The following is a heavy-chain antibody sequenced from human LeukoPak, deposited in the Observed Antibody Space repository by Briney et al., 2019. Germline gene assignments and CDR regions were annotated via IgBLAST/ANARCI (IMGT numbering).Heavy chain of an antibody. J-gene: IGHJ4*02. Sequence: PGGSLRLSCAVSGFHFSDYSMNWVRQAPGKGLEWVSAVSGSGGGTYYADSVKGRFTISRDNSKDTLYLQMNSLSAEDTAVYYCAKTTTGYSSGRYPGWPVDYWGQGTLVTVSS. CDR3: AKTTTGYSSGRYPGWPVDY. D-gene: IGHD6-19*01. V-gene: IGHV3-23*01. CDR2: VSGSGGGT. CDR1: GFHFSDYS.